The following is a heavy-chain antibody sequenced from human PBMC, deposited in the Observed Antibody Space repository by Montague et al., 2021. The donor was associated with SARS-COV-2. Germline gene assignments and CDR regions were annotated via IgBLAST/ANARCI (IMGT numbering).Heavy chain of an antibody. Sequence: SETRSLTCTVSGGPINSSSYYWGWIRQPPGKGLEWIGSIYYSGSTYYNPSLKSRVTISVDTSKNQFSLKLSSVTAADTAVYYCARQGRISMVRLNWFDPWGQGTLVTVSS. CDR1: GGPINSSSYY. D-gene: IGHD3-10*01. J-gene: IGHJ5*02. CDR3: ARQGRISMVRLNWFDP. V-gene: IGHV4-39*01. CDR2: IYYSGST.